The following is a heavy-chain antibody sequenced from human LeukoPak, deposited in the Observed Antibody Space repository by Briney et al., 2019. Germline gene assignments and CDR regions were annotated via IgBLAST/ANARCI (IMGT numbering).Heavy chain of an antibody. Sequence: PGGSLRLSCAASGFTFSSYSMNWVRQAPGKGLEWVSYISSSSSTIYYADSVKGRFTISRDNAKNSLYLQMNSLRAEDTAVYYCARDLADARFDYWGQGTLVTVSS. CDR1: GFTFSSYS. J-gene: IGHJ4*02. V-gene: IGHV3-48*04. CDR3: ARDLADARFDY. D-gene: IGHD6-25*01. CDR2: ISSSSSTI.